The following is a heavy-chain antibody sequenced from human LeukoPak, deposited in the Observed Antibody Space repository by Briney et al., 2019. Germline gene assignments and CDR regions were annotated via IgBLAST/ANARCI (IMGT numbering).Heavy chain of an antibody. CDR3: ARFYSNYFIDY. CDR2: IYHSGST. J-gene: IGHJ4*02. Sequence: PSETLSLTCTVSGGSISSYYWSWIRQPPGKGLEWIGSIYHSGSTYYNPSLKSRVTISVDTSKNQFPLKLSSVTAADTAVYYCARFYSNYFIDYWGQGTLVTVSS. CDR1: GGSISSYY. D-gene: IGHD4-11*01. V-gene: IGHV4-59*08.